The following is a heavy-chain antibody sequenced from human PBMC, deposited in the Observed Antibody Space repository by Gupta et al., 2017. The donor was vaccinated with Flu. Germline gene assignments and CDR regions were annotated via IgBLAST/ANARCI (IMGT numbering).Heavy chain of an antibody. J-gene: IGHJ6*03. V-gene: IGHV1-2*06. CDR3: AREPSVTIFGVVIQTPYYYYMDV. CDR1: GYTFTGYY. D-gene: IGHD3-3*01. CDR2: INPNSGGT. Sequence: QVQLVQPGAEVKKPGASVKVSCKASGYTFTGYYMHWVRQAPGQGLEWMGRINPNSGGTNYAQKFQGRVTMTRDTSISTAYMELSRLRSDDTAVYYCAREPSVTIFGVVIQTPYYYYMDVWGKGTTVTVSS.